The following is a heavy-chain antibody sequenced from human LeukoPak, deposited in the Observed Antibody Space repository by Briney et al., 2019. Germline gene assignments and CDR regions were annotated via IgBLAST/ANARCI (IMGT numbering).Heavy chain of an antibody. CDR3: ARVFAVAGTDYGMDV. J-gene: IGHJ6*02. Sequence: ASVTVSCKASGYTFTGYYMRWVRQAPGQGLEWMGWINPNSGGTNYAQKFQGRVTMTRDTSISTAYMELSRLRSDDTAVYYCARVFAVAGTDYGMDVWGQGTTVTVSS. V-gene: IGHV1-2*02. D-gene: IGHD6-19*01. CDR1: GYTFTGYY. CDR2: INPNSGGT.